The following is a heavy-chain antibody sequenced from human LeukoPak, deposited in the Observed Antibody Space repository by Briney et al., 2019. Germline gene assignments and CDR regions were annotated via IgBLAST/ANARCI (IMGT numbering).Heavy chain of an antibody. J-gene: IGHJ4*02. CDR3: AKVLDGAFDY. CDR2: ISWNSGSI. V-gene: IGHV3-9*01. CDR1: GFTFDDYA. Sequence: PGGSLRLSCAASGFTFDDYAMHCVRQAPGKGLEWVSGISWNSGSIGYADSVKGRFTISRDNAKNSLYLQMNSLRAEDTALYYCAKVLDGAFDYWGQGTLVTVSS. D-gene: IGHD4-17*01.